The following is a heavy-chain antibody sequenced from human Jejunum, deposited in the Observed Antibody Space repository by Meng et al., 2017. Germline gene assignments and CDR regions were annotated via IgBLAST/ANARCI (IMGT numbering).Heavy chain of an antibody. CDR3: ARDHWGSLDY. J-gene: IGHJ4*02. D-gene: IGHD7-27*01. CDR2: AST. CDR1: GGSVSSSGYQ. Sequence: VHLQAPGLGLVQPSATLSLFCAVSGGSVSSSGYQWGWIRQPPGKGLEWIGYASTNYNPSLKSRVTISVDTSKNQFSLKLTSVTAADTAVYYCARDHWGSLDYWGQGVLVTVSS. V-gene: IGHV4-61*08.